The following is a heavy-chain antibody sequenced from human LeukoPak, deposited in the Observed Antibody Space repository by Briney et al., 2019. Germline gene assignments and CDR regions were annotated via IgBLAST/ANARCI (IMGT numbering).Heavy chain of an antibody. CDR3: ARDPTTRIGASLSTDV. V-gene: IGHV1-18*01. Sequence: ASVKVSCKASGYTFTSYGISWVRQAPGQGLEWMGWISAYNGNTNYAQKLQGRVTMTTDTSTSTAYMELRSLRSDDTAVYYCARDPTTRIGASLSTDVWGQGTTVTVSS. CDR1: GYTFTSYG. J-gene: IGHJ6*02. CDR2: ISAYNGNT. D-gene: IGHD2-2*01.